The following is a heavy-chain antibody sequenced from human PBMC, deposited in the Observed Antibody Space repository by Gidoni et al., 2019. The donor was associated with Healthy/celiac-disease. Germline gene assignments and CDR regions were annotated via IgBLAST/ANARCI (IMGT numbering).Heavy chain of an antibody. CDR1: GFTFSSYA. Sequence: EVQLLESGGGLVQPGGSLRLSCAASGFTFSSYAMSWVRQAPGKGLEWVSAISGSGGSTDYEDSVKGRFTISRDNSKNTLYLQMNSLRAEDTAVYYCAKVGGRRAYYYYYYMDVWGKGTTVTVSS. J-gene: IGHJ6*03. V-gene: IGHV3-23*01. CDR3: AKVGGRRAYYYYYYMDV. D-gene: IGHD3-16*01. CDR2: ISGSGGST.